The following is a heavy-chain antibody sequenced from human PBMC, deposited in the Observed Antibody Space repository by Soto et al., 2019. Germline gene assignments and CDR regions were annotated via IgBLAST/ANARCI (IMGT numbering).Heavy chain of an antibody. Sequence: SETLSLTCTVSGGSISSGGYYWSWIRQHPGKGLEWIGYIYYSGSTYYNPSLKSRVTISVDTSKNQFSLKLSSVTAADTAVYYGSRSYDGDLRFYPWGQGSLVTVAS. D-gene: IGHD3-3*01. V-gene: IGHV4-31*03. CDR3: SRSYDGDLRFYP. J-gene: IGHJ5*02. CDR1: GGSISSGGYY. CDR2: IYYSGST.